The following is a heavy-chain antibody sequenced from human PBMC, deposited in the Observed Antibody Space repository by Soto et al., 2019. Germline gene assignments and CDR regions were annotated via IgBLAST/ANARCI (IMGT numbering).Heavy chain of an antibody. J-gene: IGHJ4*02. D-gene: IGHD2-21*01. CDR2: IYYSGST. V-gene: IGHV4-59*01. CDR3: AREYPRIARIAY. Sequence: PSDTLSLTCTVSGGSISSYDWSWIRQPPGKGLEWIGYIYYSGSTNYNPSLKSRVTISVDTSKNQFSLKLSSVTAADTAVYYCAREYPRIARIAYWGQGTVVTVSA. CDR1: GGSISSYD.